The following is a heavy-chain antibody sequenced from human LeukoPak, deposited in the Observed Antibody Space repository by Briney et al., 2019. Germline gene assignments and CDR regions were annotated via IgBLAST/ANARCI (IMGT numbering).Heavy chain of an antibody. V-gene: IGHV4-4*07. Sequence: PSETLSLTCTVSGGSISSYYWSWIRQPAGKGLEWIGRIYTSGSTNYNPSLKSRVTMSVDTSKNQFSLKLSSVTAADTAVYYCARDLGRIDSSWFDPWGQGTLVTVSS. CDR2: IYTSGST. D-gene: IGHD4-11*01. CDR1: GGSISSYY. CDR3: ARDLGRIDSSWFDP. J-gene: IGHJ5*02.